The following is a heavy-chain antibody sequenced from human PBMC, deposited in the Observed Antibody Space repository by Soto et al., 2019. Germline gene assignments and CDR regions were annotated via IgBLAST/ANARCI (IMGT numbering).Heavy chain of an antibody. V-gene: IGHV3-7*04. J-gene: IGHJ4*02. CDR3: AKDLGWLRVDS. Sequence: EVQLVESGGGLVQPGGSLRLSCAASGFTFSNYWMIWVRQAPGKGPEWVANIKQDGSEQHYVDSVKGRFTISRGNAKNALYLQMNSLRVEDTAVYYCAKDLGWLRVDSWGQGTLVTV. CDR1: GFTFSNYW. CDR2: IKQDGSEQ. D-gene: IGHD5-18*01.